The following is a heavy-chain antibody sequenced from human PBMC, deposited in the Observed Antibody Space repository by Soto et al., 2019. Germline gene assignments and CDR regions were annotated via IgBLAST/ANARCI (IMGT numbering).Heavy chain of an antibody. V-gene: IGHV3-30*18. Sequence: GGSLRLSCAASGFTFSSYGMHWVRQAPGKGLEWVAVISYDGSNKYYADSVKGRFTISRDNSKNTLYLQMNSLRAGDTAVYYCAKDNGDDYYYYGMDVWGQGTTVTVSS. J-gene: IGHJ6*02. CDR3: AKDNGDDYYYYGMDV. D-gene: IGHD4-17*01. CDR2: ISYDGSNK. CDR1: GFTFSSYG.